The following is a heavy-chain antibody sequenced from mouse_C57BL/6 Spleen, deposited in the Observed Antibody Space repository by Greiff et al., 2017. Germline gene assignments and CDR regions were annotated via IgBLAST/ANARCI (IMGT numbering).Heavy chain of an antibody. CDR2: ISNGGGST. CDR3: ARDYYYGVYAMDY. D-gene: IGHD1-1*01. V-gene: IGHV5-12*01. Sequence: EVNLVESGGGLVQPGGSLKLSCAASGFTFSDYYMYWVRQTPEKRLEWVAYISNGGGSTYYPDTVKGRFTISRDNAKNTLYLQLSRLKSEDTAMYYCARDYYYGVYAMDYWGQGTSVTVSS. J-gene: IGHJ4*01. CDR1: GFTFSDYY.